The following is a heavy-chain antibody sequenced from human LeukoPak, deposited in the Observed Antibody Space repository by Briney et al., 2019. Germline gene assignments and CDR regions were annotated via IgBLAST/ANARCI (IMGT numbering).Heavy chain of an antibody. CDR2: ISSSSSYI. CDR3: ARDPYSGNYGNDYYYYMDV. D-gene: IGHD1-26*01. V-gene: IGHV3-21*01. Sequence: GGSLRLSCAASGFTFSSYSMNWVRQAPGKGLEWVSSISSSSSYIYYTDSVKGRFTISRDSAKNSLYLQMNSLGPEDTAVYYCARDPYSGNYGNDYYYYMDVWGKGTTVTISS. CDR1: GFTFSSYS. J-gene: IGHJ6*03.